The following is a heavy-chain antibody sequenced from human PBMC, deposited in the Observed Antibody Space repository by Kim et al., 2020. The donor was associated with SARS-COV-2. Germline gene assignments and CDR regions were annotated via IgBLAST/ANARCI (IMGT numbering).Heavy chain of an antibody. Sequence: QKLQGGVTITRDTSASTAYMELSSLRSEDTAVYYCARDGTTRSGGYYFDYWGQGALVTVSS. CDR3: ARDGTTRSGGYYFDY. D-gene: IGHD1-1*01. V-gene: IGHV1-3*01. J-gene: IGHJ4*02.